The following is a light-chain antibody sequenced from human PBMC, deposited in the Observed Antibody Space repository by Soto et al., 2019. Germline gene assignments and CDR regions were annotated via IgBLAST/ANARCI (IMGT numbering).Light chain of an antibody. V-gene: IGKV3D-15*01. Sequence: EIVLTQSPATLSVSPGERVTLSCRASQSVSDNLAWYQQKPGQAPRLLIYGASIRATDIPARFSGSGSGTEFSLTIRSLQSEDFAVYSCQQYNDWPLTFGGGTKVDIQ. CDR2: GAS. CDR3: QQYNDWPLT. CDR1: QSVSDN. J-gene: IGKJ4*01.